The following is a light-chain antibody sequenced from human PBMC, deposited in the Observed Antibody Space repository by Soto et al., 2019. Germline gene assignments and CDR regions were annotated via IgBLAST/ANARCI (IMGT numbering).Light chain of an antibody. Sequence: EIGMAQSPATLSVSRGEISTLSWRASQSVSSYLAWYQQKPGQAPRLLIYGASTRATGIPARFSGSGSGTEFTLTISSLQSEDFAVYYCQQYNNWPPITFGQGTRLEIK. CDR1: QSVSSY. CDR2: GAS. J-gene: IGKJ5*01. CDR3: QQYNNWPPIT. V-gene: IGKV3-15*01.